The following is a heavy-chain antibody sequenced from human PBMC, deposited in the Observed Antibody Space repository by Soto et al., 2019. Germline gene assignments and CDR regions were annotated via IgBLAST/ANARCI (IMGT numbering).Heavy chain of an antibody. Sequence: QVQLQESGPGQVKPSETLSLTCTVSGGSMSSYYWTCIRQPPGKGLEWIGYIHYSGSTNYNPSLKSRVTISVDTSKNQFSLKLSSATAADTAVYYCARWAYYYDSSGYRPFDIWGQGTMVTVSS. J-gene: IGHJ3*02. V-gene: IGHV4-59*01. D-gene: IGHD3-22*01. CDR2: IHYSGST. CDR3: ARWAYYYDSSGYRPFDI. CDR1: GGSMSSYY.